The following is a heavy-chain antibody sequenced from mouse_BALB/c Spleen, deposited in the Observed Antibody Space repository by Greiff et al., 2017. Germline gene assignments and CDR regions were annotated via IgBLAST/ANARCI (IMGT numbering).Heavy chain of an antibody. V-gene: IGHV5-6-3*01. J-gene: IGHJ3*01. CDR3: ARRDYRYAWFAY. D-gene: IGHD2-14*01. CDR2: INSNGGST. CDR1: GFTFSSYG. Sequence: EVKVVESGGDLVKPGGSLKLSCAASGFTFSSYGMSWVRQTPDKRLELVATINSNGGSTYYPDSVKGRFTISRDNAKNTLYLQMSSLKSEDTAMYYCARRDYRYAWFAYWGQGTLVTVSA.